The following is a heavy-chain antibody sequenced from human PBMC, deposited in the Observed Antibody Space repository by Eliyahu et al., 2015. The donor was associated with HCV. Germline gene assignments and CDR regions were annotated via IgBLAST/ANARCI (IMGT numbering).Heavy chain of an antibody. CDR1: GFTFSSYD. Sequence: EVQLVESGGGVVQPGGSLRRSCAASGFTFSSYDMHWVRQATAVKGRFTISRENAKNSLYLQMNSLRAGDTAVYYCARAFLERDYYYYYGMDVWGQGTTVTVSS. CDR3: ARAFLERDYYYYYGMDV. D-gene: IGHD3-3*02. J-gene: IGHJ6*02. V-gene: IGHV3-13*01.